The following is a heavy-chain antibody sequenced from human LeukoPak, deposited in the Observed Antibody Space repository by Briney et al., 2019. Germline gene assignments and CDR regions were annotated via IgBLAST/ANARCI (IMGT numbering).Heavy chain of an antibody. J-gene: IGHJ5*02. Sequence: PSETLSLTCTVSGGSISSYYWSWLRQPAGKGLEWIGRIYTSGSTNYNPSLKSRVTMSVDMSKNRFSLKLSSVTAADTAVYYCARTGGSYYWFDPWGQATLVTVSS. CDR2: IYTSGST. CDR3: ARTGGSYYWFDP. CDR1: GGSISSYY. D-gene: IGHD1-26*01. V-gene: IGHV4-4*07.